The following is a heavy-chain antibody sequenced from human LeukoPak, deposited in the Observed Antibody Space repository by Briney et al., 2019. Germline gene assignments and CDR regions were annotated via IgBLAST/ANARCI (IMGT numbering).Heavy chain of an antibody. D-gene: IGHD6-13*01. Sequence: SETLSLTCAVYGGFFSGYYWSWIRQPPGKGLEWIGEINHSGSTNYNPSLKSRVTISVDTSKNQFSLKLSSVTAADTAVYYCARLYSSSWYPYYFDYWGQGTLVTVSS. V-gene: IGHV4-34*01. J-gene: IGHJ4*02. CDR1: GGFFSGYY. CDR3: ARLYSSSWYPYYFDY. CDR2: INHSGST.